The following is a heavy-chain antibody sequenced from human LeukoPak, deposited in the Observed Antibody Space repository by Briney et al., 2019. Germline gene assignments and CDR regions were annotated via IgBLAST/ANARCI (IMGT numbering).Heavy chain of an antibody. Sequence: PGGSLRLACAASGFTFSNYALSWVRQAPGKGLEWVSASDSGNTYHADSVKGRFTISRDSSKNTLFLQMNRLRPEDAAVYYCAKAPVTTCRGGYCYPFDYWGQGTLVTVSS. CDR3: AKAPVTTCRGGYCYPFDY. J-gene: IGHJ4*02. CDR2: SDSGNT. D-gene: IGHD2-2*03. CDR1: GFTFSNYA. V-gene: IGHV3-23*01.